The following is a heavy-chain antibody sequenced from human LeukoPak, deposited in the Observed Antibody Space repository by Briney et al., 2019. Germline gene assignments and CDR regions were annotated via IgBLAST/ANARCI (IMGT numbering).Heavy chain of an antibody. Sequence: GGSLRLSCSASGFTFSSYAMHWVRQAPGKGLEYVSAISSNGGSTYYADSVKGRFTISRDNSKNTLYLQMSSLRAEDTAVYYCANYYGSGSYSTNYFDYWGQGTLVTVSS. J-gene: IGHJ4*02. CDR3: ANYYGSGSYSTNYFDY. CDR2: ISSNGGST. D-gene: IGHD3-10*01. V-gene: IGHV3-64D*06. CDR1: GFTFSSYA.